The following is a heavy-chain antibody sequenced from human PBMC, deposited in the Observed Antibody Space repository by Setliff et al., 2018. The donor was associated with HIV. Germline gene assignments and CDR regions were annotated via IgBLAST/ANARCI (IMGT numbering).Heavy chain of an antibody. J-gene: IGHJ4*02. CDR1: GFTFTSAW. D-gene: IGHD3-3*01. Sequence: GGSLRLSCAASGFTFTSAWMTWVRQAPGKGLEWVANIMQDGSEKFYVDSVMGRFTISRDNAENSLYLQMNSLRVADTAVYYCVRWRGAQSEFDYWGQGTLVTVSS. CDR2: IMQDGSEK. CDR3: VRWRGAQSEFDY. V-gene: IGHV3-7*03.